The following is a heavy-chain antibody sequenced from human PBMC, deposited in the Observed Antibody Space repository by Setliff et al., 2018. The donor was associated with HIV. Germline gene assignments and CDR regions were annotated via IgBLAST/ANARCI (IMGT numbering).Heavy chain of an antibody. CDR3: ATSWRDGYPGDY. J-gene: IGHJ4*02. Sequence: HPGGSLRLSCAASGFTFSNYAMAWVRQAPGKGLEWVSVISGDGDITYYADSVKGRFTISRDNSRNTLYLQMNSLRAEDTAVYYCATSWRDGYPGDYWGQGTLVTVSS. D-gene: IGHD5-12*01. V-gene: IGHV3-23*01. CDR1: GFTFSNYA. CDR2: ISGDGDIT.